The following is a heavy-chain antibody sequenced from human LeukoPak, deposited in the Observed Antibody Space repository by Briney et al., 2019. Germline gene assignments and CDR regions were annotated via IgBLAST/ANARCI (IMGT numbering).Heavy chain of an antibody. D-gene: IGHD5-18*01. Sequence: GGSLRLSCAASGFTFSSYAMSWVRQAPGKGLEWVSAISGSGGSTYCADSVKGRFTISRDNSKNTLYLQMNSLRAEDTAVYYCAKGYLTAMVTRYDYWGQGTLVTVSS. CDR2: ISGSGGST. J-gene: IGHJ4*02. CDR3: AKGYLTAMVTRYDY. CDR1: GFTFSSYA. V-gene: IGHV3-23*01.